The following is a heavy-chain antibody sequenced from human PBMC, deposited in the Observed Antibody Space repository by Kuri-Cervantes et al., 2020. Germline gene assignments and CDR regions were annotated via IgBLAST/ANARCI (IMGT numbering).Heavy chain of an antibody. Sequence: GSLRLSCAASGFTFSSYAMSWIRQSPGKGLEWIGEINDGGITKYNPSVKSRVTFSIDTSKNQFSLKVRSVTAADTAVYYCAIDFRGRFPYYYYYGMDVWGQGTTVTVSS. CDR1: GFTFSSYA. D-gene: IGHD3-10*01. V-gene: IGHV4-34*08. CDR2: INDGGIT. J-gene: IGHJ6*02. CDR3: AIDFRGRFPYYYYYGMDV.